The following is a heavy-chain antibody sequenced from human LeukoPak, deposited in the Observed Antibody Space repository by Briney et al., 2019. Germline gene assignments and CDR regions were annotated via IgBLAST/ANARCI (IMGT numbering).Heavy chain of an antibody. J-gene: IGHJ4*02. Sequence: GGSLRLSCAASGFTFSSYAMHWVRQAPGKGLEWVAVISYDGSSKYYADSVKGRLTISRDNSKNTLYLQMNSLRAEDTAVYYCARDHRGVRDYFDYWGQGTLVTVSS. D-gene: IGHD3-10*01. V-gene: IGHV3-30-3*01. CDR3: ARDHRGVRDYFDY. CDR2: ISYDGSSK. CDR1: GFTFSSYA.